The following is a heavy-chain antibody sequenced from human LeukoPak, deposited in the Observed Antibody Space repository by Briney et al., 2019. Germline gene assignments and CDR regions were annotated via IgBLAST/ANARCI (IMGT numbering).Heavy chain of an antibody. CDR3: AREPPGY. Sequence: SETLSLTCAVYGGSFSGYYWSWIRQPPGKGLEWIGEINHSGSTNYNPSLKSRVTISVDTSKNQFSLKLSSVTAADTAVYYCAREPPGYWGQGILVTVSS. CDR2: INHSGST. CDR1: GGSFSGYY. J-gene: IGHJ4*02. V-gene: IGHV4-34*01.